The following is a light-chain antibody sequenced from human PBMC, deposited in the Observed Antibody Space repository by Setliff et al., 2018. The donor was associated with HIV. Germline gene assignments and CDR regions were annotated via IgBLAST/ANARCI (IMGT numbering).Light chain of an antibody. J-gene: IGLJ1*01. CDR3: CSYAGRYRYV. V-gene: IGLV2-11*01. CDR1: SSDVGAYNY. Sequence: QSALTQPRSVSGSPGQSVTISCTGASSDVGAYNYVSWYQQNPGKAPKLMIYDVNKRPSGVPDRFSGSKSGNTASLTIAGLQAEVEADYYCCSYAGRYRYVFGTGTKVTVL. CDR2: DVN.